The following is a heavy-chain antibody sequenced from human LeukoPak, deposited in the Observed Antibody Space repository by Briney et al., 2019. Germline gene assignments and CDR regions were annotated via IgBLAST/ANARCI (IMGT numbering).Heavy chain of an antibody. CDR1: GFTFSSYV. CDR3: ARDFGWLSGFDY. Sequence: GGSLRLSCAASGFTFSSYVMHWVRQAPGEGLEWVAVISFDGSNKYYGDSLKGRFTISRDNSKNTLYLQMNSLRGEDMAIYYCARDFGWLSGFDYWGQGTRVTVSS. D-gene: IGHD3-9*01. J-gene: IGHJ4*02. V-gene: IGHV3-30-3*01. CDR2: ISFDGSNK.